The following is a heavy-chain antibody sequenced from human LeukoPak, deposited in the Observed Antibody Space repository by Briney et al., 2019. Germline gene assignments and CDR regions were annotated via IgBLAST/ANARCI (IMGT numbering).Heavy chain of an antibody. D-gene: IGHD3-22*01. Sequence: GGSLRLSCAASGFTFSSYAMSWVRQAPGKGLEWVSAISGSGGSTYYADSVKGRFTISRDNSKNTLYLQMNSLRAEDTAVYYCARDGWDTMTLHDAFDIWGQGTMVTVSS. CDR1: GFTFSSYA. V-gene: IGHV3-23*01. CDR2: ISGSGGST. J-gene: IGHJ3*02. CDR3: ARDGWDTMTLHDAFDI.